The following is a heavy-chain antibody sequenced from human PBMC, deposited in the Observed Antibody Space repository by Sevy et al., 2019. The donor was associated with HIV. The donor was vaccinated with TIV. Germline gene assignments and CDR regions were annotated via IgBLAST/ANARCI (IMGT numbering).Heavy chain of an antibody. J-gene: IGHJ4*02. CDR2: IYTSGST. V-gene: IGHV4-4*07. CDR3: ARDLGVTAGTASIFDY. CDR1: GGSISSYY. D-gene: IGHD6-13*01. Sequence: ETLSLTCTVAGGSISSYYWSWIRQPAGKGLEWIGRIYTSGSTNYNPSLKSRVTMSVDTSKNQFSLKLSSVTAADTAVYYCARDLGVTAGTASIFDYWGQGTLVTVSS.